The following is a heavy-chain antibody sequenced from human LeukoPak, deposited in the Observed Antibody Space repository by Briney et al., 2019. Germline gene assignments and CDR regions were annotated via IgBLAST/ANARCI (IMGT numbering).Heavy chain of an antibody. Sequence: SGTLSLTCTVSGGSISGYYWSWIRQPPGKGLEWIGFISYSGGTNYNPSLKSRVTISVDTSKNQFSLKLNSVTAADTAVYYCARHGGSHTFDYWGQGTLVTVSS. D-gene: IGHD1-26*01. V-gene: IGHV4-59*08. CDR2: ISYSGGT. J-gene: IGHJ4*02. CDR3: ARHGGSHTFDY. CDR1: GGSISGYY.